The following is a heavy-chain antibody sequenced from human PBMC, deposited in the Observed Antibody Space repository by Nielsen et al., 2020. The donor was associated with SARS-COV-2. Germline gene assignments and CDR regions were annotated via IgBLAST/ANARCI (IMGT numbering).Heavy chain of an antibody. J-gene: IGHJ6*02. V-gene: IGHV4-59*12. Sequence: SETLSLTCTVSGGSISSYYWSWIRQPPGKGLEWIGYVYYSGDTNYNPSLKSRVTISVDTSKNQFSLKLSSVTAADTAVYYCAKDVEVCRGNSEYYGMDVWGQGTTVTVSS. CDR2: VYYSGDT. CDR1: GGSISSYY. CDR3: AKDVEVCRGNSEYYGMDV. D-gene: IGHD4-23*01.